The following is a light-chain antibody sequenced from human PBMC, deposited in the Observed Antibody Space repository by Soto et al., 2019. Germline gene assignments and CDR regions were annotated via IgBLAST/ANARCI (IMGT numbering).Light chain of an antibody. CDR3: CSYAGSYSLV. J-gene: IGLJ2*01. V-gene: IGLV2-11*01. CDR2: DVG. CDR1: SNDVGGYNY. Sequence: QSALNQPRSVSGSPGQSVTLSCTGTSNDVGGYNYVSWYQQYPGKAPTLMIYDVGKRPSGVPDRFSGSKSGNTASLIISGLQAEDEADYYCCSYAGSYSLVFGGGTKLTVL.